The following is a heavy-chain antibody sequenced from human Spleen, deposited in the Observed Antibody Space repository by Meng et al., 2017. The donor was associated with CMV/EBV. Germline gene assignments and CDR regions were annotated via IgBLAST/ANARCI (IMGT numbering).Heavy chain of an antibody. J-gene: IGHJ4*02. V-gene: IGHV3-23*01. Sequence: GESLKISCAASGFTFSSYAMNWVRQAPGKGLEWVSVISGTGANTNYADSVKGRFTVSRDNFKNTLYLQMKSLRAADTAVYYCAKDIIAARHHFDSWGQGALVTVSS. CDR2: ISGTGANT. CDR1: GFTFSSYA. CDR3: AKDIIAARHHFDS. D-gene: IGHD6-6*01.